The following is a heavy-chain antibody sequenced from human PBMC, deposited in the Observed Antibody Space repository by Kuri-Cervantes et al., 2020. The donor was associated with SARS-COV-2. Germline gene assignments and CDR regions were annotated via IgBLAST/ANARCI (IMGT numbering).Heavy chain of an antibody. CDR1: GGSFSGYF. CDR3: ARGRGDLWPYYYYYYMDL. CDR2: INHSGGT. D-gene: IGHD2-21*02. V-gene: IGHV4-34*01. Sequence: SETLSLTCAVYGGSFSGYFWNWIRQPPGKGLEWIGEINHSGGTNYNASLKSRVTISVDTSKNQFSLKLNYVTAADTALYYCARGRGDLWPYYYYYYMDLWGKGTTVTVSS. J-gene: IGHJ6*03.